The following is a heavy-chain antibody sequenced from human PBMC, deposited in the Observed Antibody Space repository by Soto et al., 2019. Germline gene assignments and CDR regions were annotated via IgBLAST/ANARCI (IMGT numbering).Heavy chain of an antibody. D-gene: IGHD3-3*01. J-gene: IGHJ4*02. CDR2: AYYSGST. V-gene: IGHV4-61*01. CDR3: ARLTYYDFWSDHDY. CDR1: GGSVSSGSYY. Sequence: SETLSLTCSVSGGSVSSGSYYWNWIRQPPGKALEWIGYAYYSGSTNYNLSLKSRVTISVDRSKNQFSLMLSSVTAADTAVYYCARLTYYDFWSDHDYWGQGTPVTVSS.